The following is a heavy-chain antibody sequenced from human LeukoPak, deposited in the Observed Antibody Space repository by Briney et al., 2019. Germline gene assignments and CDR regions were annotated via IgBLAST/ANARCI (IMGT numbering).Heavy chain of an antibody. V-gene: IGHV4-61*02. CDR2: IYTSGST. CDR1: GGSISSGSYY. J-gene: IGHJ4*02. D-gene: IGHD5-18*01. Sequence: SQTLSLTCTVSGGSISSGSYYWSWIRQPAGKGLEWIGRIYTSGSTNYNPSLKSRVTISVDTSKNQLSLKLSSVTAADTAVYYCARSRIQLISDWGQGTLVTVSS. CDR3: ARSRIQLISD.